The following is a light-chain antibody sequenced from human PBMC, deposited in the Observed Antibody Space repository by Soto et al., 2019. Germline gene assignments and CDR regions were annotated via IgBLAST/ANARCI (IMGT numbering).Light chain of an antibody. CDR3: QQFSSYPLT. Sequence: EFVLTQSPGTLSLSPGERATLSCRASQTVRNNYLAWYQQNPGQAPRLLIYDASSRATGIPDRFSGGGSGTDFTLTISRLEPEDFAVYYCQQFSSYPLTFGGGTK. J-gene: IGKJ4*01. CDR2: DAS. CDR1: QTVRNNY. V-gene: IGKV3-20*01.